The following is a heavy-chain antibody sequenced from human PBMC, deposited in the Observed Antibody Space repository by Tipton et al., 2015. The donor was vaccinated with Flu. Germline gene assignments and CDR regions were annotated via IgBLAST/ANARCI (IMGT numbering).Heavy chain of an antibody. V-gene: IGHV4-59*02. CDR2: VHYSGSS. CDR1: GGFVSSYF. Sequence: TLSLTCTVSGGFVSSYFWTWIRQAPGKGLEWIGYVHYSGSSNYSPSLKSRVTISLDTSENQHSLKLRSVTAADTAVYYCARDRSGSGSYYSAFDIWGQGTIVTVSS. J-gene: IGHJ3*02. CDR3: ARDRSGSGSYYSAFDI. D-gene: IGHD3-10*01.